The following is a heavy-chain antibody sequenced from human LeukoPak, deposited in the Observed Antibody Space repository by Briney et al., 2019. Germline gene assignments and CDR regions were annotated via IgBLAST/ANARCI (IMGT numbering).Heavy chain of an antibody. CDR3: ARGRSGYDNYYYYGIDV. D-gene: IGHD5-12*01. Sequence: ASVEVSCKASGYTFTSYGISWVRQAPGQGLEWMGWISAYNGNTNYAQKLQGRVTMTTDTSTSTAYMELRSLRSDDTAVYYCARGRSGYDNYYYYGIDVWGKGTTVTVSS. CDR1: GYTFTSYG. V-gene: IGHV1-18*04. CDR2: ISAYNGNT. J-gene: IGHJ6*04.